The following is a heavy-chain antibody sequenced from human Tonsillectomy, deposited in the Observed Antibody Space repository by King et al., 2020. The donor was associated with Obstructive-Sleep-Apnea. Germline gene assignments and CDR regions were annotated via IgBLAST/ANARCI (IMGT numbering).Heavy chain of an antibody. Sequence: VQLQESGPRLVKPSETLSLTCTVSGGSISSSSYYWGWIRQPPGKGLEWIGSMFYSGRTYYNPSLKSRVTISVDTSKNQFSLKVSSVTAADTAVYYCARATPDWFDPWGQGTLVTVSS. V-gene: IGHV4-39*07. J-gene: IGHJ5*02. CDR3: ARATPDWFDP. CDR2: MFYSGRT. CDR1: GGSISSSSYY.